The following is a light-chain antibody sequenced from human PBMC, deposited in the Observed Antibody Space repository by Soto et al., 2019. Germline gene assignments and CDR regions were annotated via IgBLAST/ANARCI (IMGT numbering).Light chain of an antibody. CDR2: GAS. CDR1: QSVSSSY. Sequence: VLTQSPGTLSLSPGERATLSCRASQSVSSSYLAWYQQKPGQAPRLLIYGASSRATGIPDRFSGSGSGTDFTLTISRLEPEDFAVYYCQQYGRSGTFGQGTKVDIK. J-gene: IGKJ1*01. V-gene: IGKV3-20*01. CDR3: QQYGRSGT.